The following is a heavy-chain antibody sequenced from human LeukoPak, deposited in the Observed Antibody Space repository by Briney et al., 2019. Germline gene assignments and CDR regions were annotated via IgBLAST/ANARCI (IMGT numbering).Heavy chain of an antibody. CDR2: ISYDGSNK. CDR1: GFTFGSYG. V-gene: IGHV3-30*18. Sequence: GGSLRLSCAASGFTFGSYGMHWVRQAPGKGLEWVAVISYDGSNKYYADSVKGRFTISRDNSKNTLYLQMNSLRAEDTAVYSRAKEGRSSWARSYMDVWGKGTTVTVSS. J-gene: IGHJ6*03. D-gene: IGHD6-6*01. CDR3: AKEGRSSWARSYMDV.